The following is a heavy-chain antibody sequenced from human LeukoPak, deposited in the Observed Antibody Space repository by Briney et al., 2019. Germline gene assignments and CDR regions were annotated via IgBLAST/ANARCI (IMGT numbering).Heavy chain of an antibody. CDR2: ISGSGGST. CDR1: GFTLSSYA. V-gene: IGHV3-23*01. D-gene: IGHD3-3*01. Sequence: GGSLRLSCAASGFTLSSYAMSWVRQAPGKGLEWVSAISGSGGSTYYADSVKGRFTISRDNSKNTLYLQMNSLRAEDTAVYYCAKDGAYYDFWSGYRHEHPYYFDYWGQGTLVTVSS. CDR3: AKDGAYYDFWSGYRHEHPYYFDY. J-gene: IGHJ4*02.